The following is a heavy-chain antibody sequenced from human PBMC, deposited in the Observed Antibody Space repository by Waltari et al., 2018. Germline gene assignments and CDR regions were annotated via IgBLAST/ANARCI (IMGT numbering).Heavy chain of an antibody. CDR2: IYHSGST. V-gene: IGHV4-38-2*01. Sequence: QVQLQESGPGLVKPSETLSLTCAVSGYSISRGYYWGWIRQPPGKGLEWIGSIYHSGSTYYNPSLKSRVTISVDTSKNQFSLKLSSVTAADTAVYYCARQSGDGYNSYFDYWGQGTLVTVSS. CDR3: ARQSGDGYNSYFDY. D-gene: IGHD5-12*01. J-gene: IGHJ4*02. CDR1: GYSISRGYY.